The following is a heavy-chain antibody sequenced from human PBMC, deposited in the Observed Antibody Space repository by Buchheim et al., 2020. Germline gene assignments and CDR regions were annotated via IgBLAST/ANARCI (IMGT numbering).Heavy chain of an antibody. CDR3: AKVGSSAYFFES. Sequence: EVGLLESGGSLAQPGGSLILSCAASGFTFTSYLMMWVRQGPGKGLECVSTINGRGDNTYYADSVKGRFIISRDTSRNTIYLRMDSLRVEDTAIYYRAKVGSSAYFFESWGRGTL. CDR1: GFTFTSYL. J-gene: IGHJ4*02. CDR2: INGRGDNT. V-gene: IGHV3-23*01.